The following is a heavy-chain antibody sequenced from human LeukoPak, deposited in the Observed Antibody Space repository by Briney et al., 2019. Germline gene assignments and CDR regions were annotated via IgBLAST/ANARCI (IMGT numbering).Heavy chain of an antibody. CDR2: MNPNCGNT. J-gene: IGHJ5*02. CDR1: GYTFTSYD. V-gene: IGHV1-8*01. Sequence: ASVKVSCKASGYTFTSYDINWVRQATGQGLEWMGWMNPNCGNTGYAQKFQGRVTMTRNTSISTAYMELSSLRSEDTAVYYCARGPFIAAAGTPWGQGTLVTVSS. D-gene: IGHD6-13*01. CDR3: ARGPFIAAAGTP.